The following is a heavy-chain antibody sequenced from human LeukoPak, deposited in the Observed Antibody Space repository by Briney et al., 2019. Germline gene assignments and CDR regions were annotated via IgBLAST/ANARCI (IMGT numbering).Heavy chain of an antibody. V-gene: IGHV3-43*02. CDR1: GFTFDDYA. CDR2: ICGGGGST. D-gene: IGHD3-16*02. J-gene: IGHJ6*02. CDR3: AQTKVTCRDTTCGYYYYGMVV. Sequence: PGGSLRLSCAASGFTFDDYAMHWVRQAPGKGLEWVSLICGGGGSTYYADSVKGRFTPSRAKTQNSLYRQMNSLRSEYTALYFWAQTKVTCRDTTCGYYYYGMVVWGQRATVTVSS.